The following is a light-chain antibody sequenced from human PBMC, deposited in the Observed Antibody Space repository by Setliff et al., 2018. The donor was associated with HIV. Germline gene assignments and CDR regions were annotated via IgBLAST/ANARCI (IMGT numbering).Light chain of an antibody. Sequence: QSALTQPPSASGSPGQSVTISCTGTSSDVGGYNYVSCYQQHPGKAPKLMIYEVNKRPSGVPDRFSGSKSGNTASLTVAGFQAEDEADYYCSSDAGSNKVVVGGGTKFTVL. J-gene: IGLJ2*01. CDR2: EVN. CDR3: SSDAGSNKVV. V-gene: IGLV2-8*01. CDR1: SSDVGGYNY.